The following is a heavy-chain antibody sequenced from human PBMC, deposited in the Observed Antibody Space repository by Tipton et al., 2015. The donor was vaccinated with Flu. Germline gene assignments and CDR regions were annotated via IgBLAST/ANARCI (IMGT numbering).Heavy chain of an antibody. J-gene: IGHJ4*02. CDR2: INPSGNVT. V-gene: IGHV1-46*03. CDR1: GYTFSNYY. Sequence: QSGAEVKKPGASVKVSCKASGYTFSNYYLHWVRQASGQGLEWLGVINPSGNVTNYEEKFQGRVTMTRDTSTSTVYMELSSLRSEDTAMYYYATLDYWGQGTLVTVSS. CDR3: ATLDY.